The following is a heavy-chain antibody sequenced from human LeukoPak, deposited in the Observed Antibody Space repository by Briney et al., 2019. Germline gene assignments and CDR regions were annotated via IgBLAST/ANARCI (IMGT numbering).Heavy chain of an antibody. Sequence: SQTLSLTCAISGDSVSSNSAAWNWIRQSPSRGLEWLGKTYYRSRWYSDYSVSVKSRIAINPDTSKNQFSLQLNSVTPEDTAVYYCAKSGGVSPSVHFWGQGTLVTVSS. CDR2: TYYRSRWYS. CDR3: AKSGGVSPSVHF. D-gene: IGHD3-16*01. J-gene: IGHJ4*02. CDR1: GDSVSSNSAA. V-gene: IGHV6-1*01.